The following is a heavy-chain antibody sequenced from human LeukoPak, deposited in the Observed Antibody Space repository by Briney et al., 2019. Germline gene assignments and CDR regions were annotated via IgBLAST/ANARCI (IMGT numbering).Heavy chain of an antibody. CDR2: ISGSGGST. CDR3: AKDMRWSEESLDAFDI. CDR1: GFTFSSYG. J-gene: IGHJ3*02. V-gene: IGHV3-23*01. Sequence: GGSLRLSCAASGFTFSSYGMSWVRQAPGKGLEWVSAISGSGGSTYYADSVKGRFTISRDNSKNTLYLQMNSLRAEDTAVYYCAKDMRWSEESLDAFDIWGQGTMVTVSS. D-gene: IGHD4-23*01.